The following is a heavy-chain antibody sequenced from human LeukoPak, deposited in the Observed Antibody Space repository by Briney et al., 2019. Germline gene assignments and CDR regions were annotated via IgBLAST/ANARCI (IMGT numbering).Heavy chain of an antibody. CDR2: MWHDGTRE. CDR3: ARDLSYGSLDF. Sequence: GGSLRLSCAASGFMLSTHGMHWVRQGPGKGLEWVAGMWHDGTREDYADSVKGRFTISRDLSKNTLNLQMNSLRVDDTAMFYCARDLSYGSLDFRGQGTLVTVSS. CDR1: GFMLSTHG. D-gene: IGHD1-26*01. V-gene: IGHV3-33*01. J-gene: IGHJ4*02.